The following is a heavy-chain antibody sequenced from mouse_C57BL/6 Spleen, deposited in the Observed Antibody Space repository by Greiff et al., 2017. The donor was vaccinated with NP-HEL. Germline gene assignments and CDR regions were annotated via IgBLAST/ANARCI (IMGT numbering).Heavy chain of an antibody. V-gene: IGHV5-17*01. CDR1: GFTFSDYG. CDR2: ISSGSSTI. D-gene: IGHD3-3*01. J-gene: IGHJ4*01. CDR3: AVGGLTYPLGAMDY. Sequence: EVMLVESGGGLVKPGGSLKLSCAASGFTFSDYGMHWVRQAPEKGLEWVAYISSGSSTIYYADTVKGRFTISRDNAKNTLYLQMTSLRSEDTAMYYCAVGGLTYPLGAMDYWGQGTSVTVSS.